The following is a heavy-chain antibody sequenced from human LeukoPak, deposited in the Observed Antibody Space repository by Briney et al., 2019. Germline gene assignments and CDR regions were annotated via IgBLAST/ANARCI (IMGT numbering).Heavy chain of an antibody. D-gene: IGHD5-12*01. Sequence: GSLRLSCAASGFTFSNFGMHWIRQPPGKGLEWIGEINHSGSTNYNPSLKSRVTISVDTSKSQFSLKLSSVTAADTAVYYCAKEPRGYSGYDSTYWGQGTLVTVSS. CDR1: GFTFSNFG. CDR3: AKEPRGYSGYDSTY. J-gene: IGHJ4*02. V-gene: IGHV4-34*01. CDR2: INHSGST.